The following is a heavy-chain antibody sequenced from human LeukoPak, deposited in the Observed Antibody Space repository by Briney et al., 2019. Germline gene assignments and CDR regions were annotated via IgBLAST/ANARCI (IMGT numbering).Heavy chain of an antibody. D-gene: IGHD3-22*01. CDR1: GGTFSSYA. J-gene: IGHJ4*02. V-gene: IGHV1-69*13. Sequence: GASVKVSCKASGGTFSSYAISWVRQAPGQGLEWMGGIIPIFGTANYAQKFQGRVTITADESTSTAYMELSSLRSEDTAVYYCATPSRPYYYDSSGYYYLYYWGQGTLVTVSS. CDR3: ATPSRPYYYDSSGYYYLYY. CDR2: IIPIFGTA.